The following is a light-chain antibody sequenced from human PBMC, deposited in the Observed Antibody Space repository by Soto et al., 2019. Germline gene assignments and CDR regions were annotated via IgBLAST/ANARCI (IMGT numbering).Light chain of an antibody. J-gene: IGKJ2*01. V-gene: IGKV1-39*01. CDR3: QQSLGIPYT. CDR1: QTISTY. CDR2: AAS. Sequence: DIQMTRSPSALSASVGDRVTITCRASQTISTYLNWYQQKPGKAPKLLIYAASTLQSGVPSRFSGSGSGTDFTLTISSLQPEDFATYYCQQSLGIPYTFGQGTRLEIK.